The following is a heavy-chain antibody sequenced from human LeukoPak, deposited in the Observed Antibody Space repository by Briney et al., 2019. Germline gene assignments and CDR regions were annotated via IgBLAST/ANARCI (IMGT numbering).Heavy chain of an antibody. J-gene: IGHJ4*02. CDR2: INPKSGGT. D-gene: IGHD2-15*01. V-gene: IGHV1-2*02. Sequence: ASVKVSCKASGYTFTGYYMHWVRQAPGQGLEWMGWINPKSGGTNYAQKFQGRLTMTRDTSISTAYMELSRLRSDDTAVYYCAKDQQRYCSGGSCYVDYWGQGTLVTVSS. CDR3: AKDQQRYCSGGSCYVDY. CDR1: GYTFTGYY.